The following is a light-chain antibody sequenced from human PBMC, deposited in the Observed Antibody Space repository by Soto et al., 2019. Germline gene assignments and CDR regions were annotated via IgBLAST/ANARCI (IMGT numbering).Light chain of an antibody. Sequence: QSALNQPASVSGSPGQSITITYTGTSSDVGSYNLVSWYQQHPGKAPKLMIYEGSKRPSGVSNRFSGSKSGNTASLTISGLQAEDEADYYCCSYAGSSTYVFGTGTRSPS. CDR2: EGS. V-gene: IGLV2-23*01. CDR3: CSYAGSSTYV. J-gene: IGLJ1*01. CDR1: SSDVGSYNL.